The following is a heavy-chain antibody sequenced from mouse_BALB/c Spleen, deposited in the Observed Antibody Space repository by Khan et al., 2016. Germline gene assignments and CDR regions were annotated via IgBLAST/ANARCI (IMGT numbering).Heavy chain of an antibody. CDR2: IHYSGTT. D-gene: IGHD2-12*01. J-gene: IGHJ4*01. CDR1: GYSITRGYT. Sequence: EVQLQESGPDLVKPSQSLSLTCTVAGYSITRGYTWHWIRQFPENGLEWMGYIHYSGTTDYNPSLKSRISITRDTSKNRFFLQLNSVTTDDTATXYCATSDYRYDYAMDYCGQGTSVTVSS. CDR3: ATSDYRYDYAMDY. V-gene: IGHV3-1*02.